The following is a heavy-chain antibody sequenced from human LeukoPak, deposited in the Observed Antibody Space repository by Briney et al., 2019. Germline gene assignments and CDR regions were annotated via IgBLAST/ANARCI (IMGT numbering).Heavy chain of an antibody. CDR3: ARASDPWLQLT. V-gene: IGHV3-7*05. CDR1: GFTFSNYW. D-gene: IGHD5-24*01. CDR2: IKQDGSEK. J-gene: IGHJ5*02. Sequence: GGSLRLSCAASGFTFSNYWMIWVRQAPGIGLEWVGNIKQDGSEKRYADSVRGRFSISRDNAQTSLYLQMNSLRAEDTAVCYYARASDPWLQLTWGQGTLVTVSS.